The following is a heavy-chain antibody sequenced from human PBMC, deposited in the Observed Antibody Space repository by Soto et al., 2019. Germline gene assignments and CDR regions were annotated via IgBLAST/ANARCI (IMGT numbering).Heavy chain of an antibody. D-gene: IGHD3-22*01. Sequence: QVQLVQSGAEVKKPGSSVKVSCKASGGTFSSYAISWVRQAPGQGLEWMGGIIPIFGTANYAQKFQGRVTITADESTSTXYXALSSQRSEDTAVYYCARDKGYYDSSGYYPIYYFDYWGQGTLVTVSS. CDR2: IIPIFGTA. CDR3: ARDKGYYDSSGYYPIYYFDY. CDR1: GGTFSSYA. J-gene: IGHJ4*02. V-gene: IGHV1-69*12.